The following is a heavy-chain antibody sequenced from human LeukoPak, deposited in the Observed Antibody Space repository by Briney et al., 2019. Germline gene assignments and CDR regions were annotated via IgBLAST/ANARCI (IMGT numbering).Heavy chain of an antibody. D-gene: IGHD3-10*01. CDR1: GYSFTSYW. CDR3: ARLDGSGSYYDNNWFDP. J-gene: IGHJ5*02. V-gene: IGHV5-51*01. Sequence: GESPKISCKGSGYSFTSYWIGWVRQMPGKGLEWMGIIYPGDSDTRYSPSFQGQVTISADKSISTAYLQWSSLKASDTAMYYCARLDGSGSYYDNNWFDPWGQGTLVTVSS. CDR2: IYPGDSDT.